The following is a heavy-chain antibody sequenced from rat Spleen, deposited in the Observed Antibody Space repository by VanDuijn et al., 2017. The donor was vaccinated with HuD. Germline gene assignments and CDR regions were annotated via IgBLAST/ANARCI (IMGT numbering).Heavy chain of an antibody. CDR3: ARRHYGYTDYFDY. Sequence: EVQLVESDGDLVQPGRSLKLSCVASGFTFSDYYMAWVRQAPTKGLEWVATISYVGPTTYYRDSVKGRFTISRDNAKSTLSLQMDSLRSEDTATYYCARRHYGYTDYFDYWGQGVMVTVSS. V-gene: IGHV5-29*01. D-gene: IGHD1-9*01. J-gene: IGHJ2*01. CDR1: GFTFSDYY. CDR2: ISYVGPTT.